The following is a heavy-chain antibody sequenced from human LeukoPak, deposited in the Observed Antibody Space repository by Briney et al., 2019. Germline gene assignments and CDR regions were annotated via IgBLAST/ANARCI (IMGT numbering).Heavy chain of an antibody. D-gene: IGHD3-22*01. CDR1: GGSISSGGYY. CDR2: IYYSGST. V-gene: IGHV4-31*03. Sequence: SETLSLTCTVSGGSISSGGYYWSWIRQHPGKGLEWIGYIYYSGSTYYNPSLKSRVTISVDTSKNQFSLKLSSVTAADTAVYYCARGPEYYYDSSGYYYSGEYFRHWGQGTLVTVSS. J-gene: IGHJ1*01. CDR3: ARGPEYYYDSSGYYYSGEYFRH.